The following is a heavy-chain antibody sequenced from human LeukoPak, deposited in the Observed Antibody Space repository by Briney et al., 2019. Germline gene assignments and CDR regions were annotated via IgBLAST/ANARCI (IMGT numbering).Heavy chain of an antibody. V-gene: IGHV3-48*02. CDR2: ISTSSSTI. Sequence: PGGSLRLSCAASGFTFSSYSMNWVRQAPGKGLEWVSYISTSSSTIYYADSVKGRFTISRDNAKNSLYLQMNSLRDEDTAVYYCARDYRSSRGWTVDYWGQGTLVTVSS. CDR3: ARDYRSSRGWTVDY. D-gene: IGHD6-19*01. J-gene: IGHJ4*02. CDR1: GFTFSSYS.